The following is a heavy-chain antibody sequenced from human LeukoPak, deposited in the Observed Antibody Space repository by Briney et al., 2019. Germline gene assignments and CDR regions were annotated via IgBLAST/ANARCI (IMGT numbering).Heavy chain of an antibody. CDR1: GYTFTSYA. CDR3: ARLYSWRDY. Sequence: GASVKVSCKASGYTFTSYAMHWVRQAPGQRLEWMGWINAGNGNTKYSQKFQGRVTITRDTSASTAYMELSGLRSEDTAVYYCARLYSWRDYWGQGTLVTVSS. CDR2: INAGNGNT. V-gene: IGHV1-3*01. J-gene: IGHJ4*02. D-gene: IGHD5-18*01.